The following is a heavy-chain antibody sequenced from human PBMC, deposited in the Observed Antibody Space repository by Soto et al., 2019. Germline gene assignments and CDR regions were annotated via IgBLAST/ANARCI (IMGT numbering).Heavy chain of an antibody. CDR2: IYWDDDK. V-gene: IGHV2-5*02. J-gene: IGHJ4*02. CDR1: GFSLSTTEVG. CDR3: AHRFDWYHFDY. D-gene: IGHD3-9*01. Sequence: QITLKESGPTLVKPTQTLTLTCTFSGFSLSTTEVGVAWIRQPPGKALEWLALIYWDDDKRYSPSLKSRLTITKDTSKNQVVLRMTNMDPVDTATYYCAHRFDWYHFDYWGQGILVTVSS.